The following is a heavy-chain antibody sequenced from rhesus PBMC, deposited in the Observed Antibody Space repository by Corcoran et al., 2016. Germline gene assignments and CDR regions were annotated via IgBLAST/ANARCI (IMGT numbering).Heavy chain of an antibody. D-gene: IGHD3-16*01. CDR1: GGSFSRKS. CDR3: ARMVGRSGSYYFDY. J-gene: IGHJ4*01. CDR2: SDVSGGST. V-gene: IGHV4-160*01. Sequence: QVQLQASGPGRAKPSETLSLTSAGLGGSFSRKSSRWIRQALGEGLAWVGRSDVSGGSTDYNPSLTSRVTITSDTSKKQFSLRLSTVTAADTAVDYCARMVGRSGSYYFDYWGQGVLVTVSS.